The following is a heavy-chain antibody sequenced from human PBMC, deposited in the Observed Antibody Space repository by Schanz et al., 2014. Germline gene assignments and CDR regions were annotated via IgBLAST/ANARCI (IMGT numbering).Heavy chain of an antibody. CDR3: ARASYRRKINFDY. CDR2: IWSDGSTK. J-gene: IGHJ4*02. CDR1: GFAFSVYG. D-gene: IGHD3-10*01. Sequence: QVQMVESGGGVVQPGRSLRLSCAASGFAFSVYGMHWVRQAPGKGPEWVAVIWSDGSTKYYADSVKGRFTISRDNSKNTLYLQMNSLRAAAAAVYYCARASYRRKINFDYWGRGTLVTVSS. V-gene: IGHV3-33*01.